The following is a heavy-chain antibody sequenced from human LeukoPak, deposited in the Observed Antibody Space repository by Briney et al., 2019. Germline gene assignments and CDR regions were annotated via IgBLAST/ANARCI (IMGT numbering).Heavy chain of an antibody. J-gene: IGHJ4*02. D-gene: IGHD5-18*01. Sequence: PSETLSLTCTVSGRSISSYYWSWIRQPPGKGLEGIGYIYYSGSTNYNPSLKSRVTISMDTLKIQFSLDLGSVTAADTAVYYCAGGASGYSYGWGQGTLVTVSS. CDR2: IYYSGST. V-gene: IGHV4-59*01. CDR1: GRSISSYY. CDR3: AGGASGYSYG.